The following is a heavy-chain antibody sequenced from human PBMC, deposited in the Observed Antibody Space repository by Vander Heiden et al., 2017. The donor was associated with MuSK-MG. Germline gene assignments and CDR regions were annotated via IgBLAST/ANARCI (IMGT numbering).Heavy chain of an antibody. V-gene: IGHV3-48*01. Sequence: EVQLVESGGGLVQPGGSLRLSCAASGSTFSPYSMNWVRQAPGKGLEWVSYISSSSSTIYYADSVKGRFTISRDNAKNSLFLQMNSLRAEDTAVYYCVRDGYSSSLVHWGQGTLVTVSS. D-gene: IGHD6-13*01. CDR1: GSTFSPYS. J-gene: IGHJ1*01. CDR2: ISSSSSTI. CDR3: VRDGYSSSLVH.